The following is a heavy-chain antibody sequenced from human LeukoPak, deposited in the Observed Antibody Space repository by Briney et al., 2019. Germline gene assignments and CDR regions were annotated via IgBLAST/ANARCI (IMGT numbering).Heavy chain of an antibody. Sequence: SETLSLTCTVSGGSISSSSYYWGWIRQPPGKGLEWIGSIYYSGSTYYNPSLKSRVTISVDTSKNQFSLKLSSVTAADTAVYCCARRYSSSWPYYYYYYMDVWGKGTTVTVSS. J-gene: IGHJ6*03. D-gene: IGHD6-13*01. CDR2: IYYSGST. CDR3: ARRYSSSWPYYYYYYMDV. CDR1: GGSISSSSYY. V-gene: IGHV4-39*01.